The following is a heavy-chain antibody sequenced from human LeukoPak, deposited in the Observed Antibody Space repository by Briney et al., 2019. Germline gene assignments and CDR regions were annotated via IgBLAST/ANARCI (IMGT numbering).Heavy chain of an antibody. CDR3: AKTTKDSSGYLDY. J-gene: IGHJ4*02. D-gene: IGHD3-22*01. CDR1: GFTFDDYG. CDR2: IRYDGSNK. Sequence: AGGSLRLSCAASGFTFDDYGMSWVRQAPGKGLEWVAFIRYDGSNKYYADSVKGRFTISRDNSKNTLYLQMNSLRAEDTAVYYCAKTTKDSSGYLDYWGQGTLVTVSS. V-gene: IGHV3-30*02.